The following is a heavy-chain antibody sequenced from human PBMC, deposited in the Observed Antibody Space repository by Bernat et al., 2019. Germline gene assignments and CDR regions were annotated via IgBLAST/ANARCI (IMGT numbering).Heavy chain of an antibody. CDR3: ARERDDYSNYADY. CDR2: IWYDGSNK. J-gene: IGHJ4*02. CDR1: GFTFSSYG. V-gene: IGHV3-33*01. Sequence: QVQLVESGGGVVQPGRSLRLSCAASGFTFSSYGMHWVRQAPGKGLEWVAVIWYDGSNKYYADSVKGRFTISRDNSKNTLYLQMNSLRAEDTAVYYCARERDDYSNYADYWGRGTLVTVSS. D-gene: IGHD4-11*01.